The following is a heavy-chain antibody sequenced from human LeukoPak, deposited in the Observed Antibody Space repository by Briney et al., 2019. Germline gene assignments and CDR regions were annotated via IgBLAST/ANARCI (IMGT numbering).Heavy chain of an antibody. V-gene: IGHV3-30*02. CDR2: IRYDGGNK. Sequence: PGGSLRLSCAASGFTFNSYGMHWVRQAPGKGLEWVAFIRYDGGNKYYADSVKGRFTISRDNSKNTLYLQMNSLRAEDTAVYYCAKELVEQQPIPDAFDIWGQGTMVTVSS. D-gene: IGHD6-13*01. CDR1: GFTFNSYG. J-gene: IGHJ3*02. CDR3: AKELVEQQPIPDAFDI.